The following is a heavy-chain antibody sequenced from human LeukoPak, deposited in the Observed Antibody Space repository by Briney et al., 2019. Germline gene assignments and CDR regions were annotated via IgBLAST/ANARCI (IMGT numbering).Heavy chain of an antibody. Sequence: SETLSLTCTVSGGSISSHYWSWIRQPPGKGLEWIGYIYYSGSTNYNPSLKSRVTISVDTSKNQFSLKLSSVTAADTAVYYCARGSGYSGIWGQGTLVTVSS. J-gene: IGHJ4*02. CDR1: GGSISSHY. CDR3: ARGSGYSGI. V-gene: IGHV4-59*11. D-gene: IGHD3-3*01. CDR2: IYYSGST.